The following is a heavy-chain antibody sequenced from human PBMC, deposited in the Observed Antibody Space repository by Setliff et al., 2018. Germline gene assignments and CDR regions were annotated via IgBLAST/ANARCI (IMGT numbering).Heavy chain of an antibody. CDR3: ARMSGFQYIDV. CDR1: GDSISSRTHY. Sequence: PSETLSLTFTVSGDSISSRTHYWSWIRQPAGEGLEWIGQIYTSWSTNYNASLQSRVTISLDTSKNQFSLKLSSVTAADTAVYYCARMSGFQYIDVWGKGTTVTVS. J-gene: IGHJ6*03. CDR2: IYTSWST. V-gene: IGHV4-61*09. D-gene: IGHD3-3*01.